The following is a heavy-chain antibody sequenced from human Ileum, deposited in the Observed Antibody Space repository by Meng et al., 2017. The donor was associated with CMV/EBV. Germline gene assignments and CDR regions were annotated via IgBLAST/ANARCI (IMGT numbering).Heavy chain of an antibody. CDR3: ARQGEYCSGGSCYHFDY. CDR2: IYYSGGN. CDR1: AGSFTCVAYY. Sequence: QGVAPEVLIPMQTPCVTGTVCAGSFTCVAYYWRCSRQPPGKGLEWLGYIYYSGGNNYHQYRKSRITILVGTSKNSLSLKLSSVTAEDRAVYYCARQGEYCSGGSCYHFDYWGQGTLVTVSS. V-gene: IGHV4-30-4*08. D-gene: IGHD2-15*01. J-gene: IGHJ4*02.